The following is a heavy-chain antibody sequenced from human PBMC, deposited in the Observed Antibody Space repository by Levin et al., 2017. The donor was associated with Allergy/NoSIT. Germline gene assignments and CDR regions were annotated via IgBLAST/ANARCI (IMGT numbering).Heavy chain of an antibody. V-gene: IGHV4-34*01. CDR2: INHSGST. D-gene: IGHD3-16*01. CDR1: GGSFSGYY. CDR3: ARGLRLMITSNKRGWFDP. Sequence: SETLSLTCAVYGGSFSGYYWSWIRQPPGKGLEWIGEINHSGSTNYNPSLKSRVTISVDTSKNQFSLKLSSVTAADTAVYYCARGLRLMITSNKRGWFDPWGQGTLVTVSS. J-gene: IGHJ5*02.